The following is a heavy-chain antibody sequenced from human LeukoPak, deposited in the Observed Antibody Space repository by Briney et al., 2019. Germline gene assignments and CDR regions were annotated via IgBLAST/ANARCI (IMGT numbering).Heavy chain of an antibody. V-gene: IGHV1-46*01. CDR1: GYTFTNYY. CDR2: IHPSGGST. CDR3: ARGIGLDYDSSGLD. D-gene: IGHD3-22*01. Sequence: ASVKVSFKASGYTFTNYYMHWVRQAPGQGLEWMGVIHPSGGSTSFAQKFQGRVTMTRDTSTSTVYMELSSLRSGDTAVYYCARGIGLDYDSSGLDWGQGTLVTVSS. J-gene: IGHJ4*02.